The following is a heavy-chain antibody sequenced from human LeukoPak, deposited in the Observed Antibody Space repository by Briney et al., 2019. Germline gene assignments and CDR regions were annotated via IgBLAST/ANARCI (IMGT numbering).Heavy chain of an antibody. Sequence: SETLSLTCTVSGGSISSGSYYWSWIRQPAGKGLEWIGRIYTSGSTNYNPSLKSRVTILVDTSKNQFSLKLSSVTAADTAVYYCARDTQHYGKRWLDPWGQGTLVTVSS. CDR1: GGSISSGSYY. D-gene: IGHD3-10*01. V-gene: IGHV4-61*02. CDR3: ARDTQHYGKRWLDP. CDR2: IYTSGST. J-gene: IGHJ5*02.